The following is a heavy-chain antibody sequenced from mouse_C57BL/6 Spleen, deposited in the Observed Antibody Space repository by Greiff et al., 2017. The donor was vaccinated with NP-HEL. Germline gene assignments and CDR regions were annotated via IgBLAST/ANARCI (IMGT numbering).Heavy chain of an antibody. CDR1: GYTFSDYG. CDR2: ISRGSSTI. D-gene: IGHD1-1*01. J-gene: IGHJ3*01. V-gene: IGHV5-17*01. CDR3: ARDYGSFAY. Sequence: DVKLQESGGGLVKPGGSLKLSCAASGYTFSDYGMHWVRQAPEKGLEWVAYISRGSSTIYYADTVKGRFTISRDNAKNTLFLQMTRLRSEDTAMYYCARDYGSFAYWGQGTLVTVSA.